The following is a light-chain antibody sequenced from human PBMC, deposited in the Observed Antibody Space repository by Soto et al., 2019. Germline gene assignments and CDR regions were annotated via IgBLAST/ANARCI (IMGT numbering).Light chain of an antibody. CDR1: QRLLYRSNNKNY. Sequence: DTVMSQSPASLAVSLGGRATINCKSSQRLLYRSNNKNYLAWYQHKAGQPPKLLIYWASTRDSGVPDRFSGSGSGTYFTLTINHVQAEDVPVYYCQQYYNPPWTFGQGTKVEI. CDR3: QQYYNPPWT. CDR2: WAS. V-gene: IGKV4-1*01. J-gene: IGKJ1*01.